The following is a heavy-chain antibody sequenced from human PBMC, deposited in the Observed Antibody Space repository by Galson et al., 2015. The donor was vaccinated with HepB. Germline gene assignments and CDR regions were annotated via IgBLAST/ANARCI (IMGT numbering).Heavy chain of an antibody. Sequence: SLRLSCAASGFTFSAYDMSWFRQAPGKGLEWVGSIRSKAHGGTTEYVASVKGRFTISRHDSKSIAYLQMNSLTTEDTAMYYCTGDRKGGYGPFDYWGQGTLVTVSS. V-gene: IGHV3-49*03. CDR1: GFTFSAYD. CDR2: IRSKAHGGTT. J-gene: IGHJ4*02. D-gene: IGHD5-12*01. CDR3: TGDRKGGYGPFDY.